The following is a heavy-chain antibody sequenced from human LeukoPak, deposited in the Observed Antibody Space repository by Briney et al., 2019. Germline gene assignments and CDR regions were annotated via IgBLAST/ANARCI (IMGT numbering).Heavy chain of an antibody. D-gene: IGHD5-24*01. CDR2: ISSTSNYI. V-gene: IGHV3-21*04. CDR3: AKTPQVWWLQLYYGMDV. J-gene: IGHJ6*02. Sequence: AGGSLRLSCAASGFTFSTYAISWVRQAPGKGLEWVSCISSTSNYIFYADSVRGRFTISRDNAKNSLYLQMDSLRAEDTAVYYCAKTPQVWWLQLYYGMDVWGQGTTVTVSS. CDR1: GFTFSTYA.